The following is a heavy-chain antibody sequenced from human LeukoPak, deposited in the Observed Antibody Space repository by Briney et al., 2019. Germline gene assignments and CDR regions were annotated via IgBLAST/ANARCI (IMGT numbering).Heavy chain of an antibody. D-gene: IGHD3-22*01. Sequence: SETLSLTCAVSGYSISSGYYWGWIRQPPGKGLEWIGSIYHSGSTYYNPSLKSRVTISVDTSKNQLSLKLSSVTAADTAVYYCASPIWDYYDSSGPPDFDYWGQGTLVTVSS. CDR3: ASPIWDYYDSSGPPDFDY. V-gene: IGHV4-38-2*01. J-gene: IGHJ4*02. CDR1: GYSISSGYY. CDR2: IYHSGST.